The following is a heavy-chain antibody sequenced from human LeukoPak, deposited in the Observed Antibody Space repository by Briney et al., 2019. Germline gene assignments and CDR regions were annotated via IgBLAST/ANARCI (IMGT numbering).Heavy chain of an antibody. J-gene: IGHJ4*02. CDR3: AKDLYPPYRGNPMDY. Sequence: GGSLRLSCAASGFTFSSYAMSWVRQAPGKGLEWVSAISGSGGSTYYADSVKGRFTISRDNSKNTLYLQMNSLRAEDTAVYYCAKDLYPPYRGNPMDYWGQGTLVTVSS. CDR1: GFTFSSYA. CDR2: ISGSGGST. V-gene: IGHV3-23*01. D-gene: IGHD4-23*01.